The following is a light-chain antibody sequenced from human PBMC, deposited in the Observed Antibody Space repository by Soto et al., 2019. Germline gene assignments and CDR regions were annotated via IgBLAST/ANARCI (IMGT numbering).Light chain of an antibody. CDR2: DAS. CDR1: QSVSSY. V-gene: IGKV3-11*01. Sequence: EIVLTQSPATLSLSPGERSTLSCRASQSVSSYLVWYQQRPGQAPRLLISDASNRATGIPARFSGSGCRAEFTITITSQQYEDLAVYCCQQYNKWRTFGQGTKVDIK. CDR3: QQYNKWRT. J-gene: IGKJ1*01.